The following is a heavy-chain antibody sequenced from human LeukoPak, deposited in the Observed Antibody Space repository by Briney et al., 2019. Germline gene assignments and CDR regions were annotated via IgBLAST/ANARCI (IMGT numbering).Heavy chain of an antibody. D-gene: IGHD3-10*01. CDR2: IYYSGST. CDR1: GGSISSSSYY. V-gene: IGHV4-39*07. J-gene: IGHJ4*02. Sequence: PSETLSLTCTVSGGSISSSSYYWGWIRQPPGKGLEWIGSIYYSGSTYYNPSLKSRVTISVDTSKNQFSLKLTSVTAADTAVYYCARARDIAVSYFGELLSSETYFDYWGQGTLVIVSS. CDR3: ARARDIAVSYFGELLSSETYFDY.